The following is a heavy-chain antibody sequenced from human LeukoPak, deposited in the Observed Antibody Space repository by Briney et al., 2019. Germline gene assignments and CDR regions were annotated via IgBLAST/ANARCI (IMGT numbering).Heavy chain of an antibody. CDR2: ISGSGGST. CDR3: AKGDSGSYAVDY. Sequence: SGGSLRLSCAVSGITFSAYAMNWVRQAPGKGPEWVSAISGSGGSTYYADSVKGRFTISRDNSKNTLYLQMNSLRAEDTAVYYCAKGDSGSYAVDYWGQGTLVTVSS. CDR1: GITFSAYA. D-gene: IGHD1-26*01. J-gene: IGHJ4*02. V-gene: IGHV3-23*01.